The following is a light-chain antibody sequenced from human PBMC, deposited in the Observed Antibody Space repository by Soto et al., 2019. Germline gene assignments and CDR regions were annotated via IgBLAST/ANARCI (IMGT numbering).Light chain of an antibody. J-gene: IGKJ1*01. V-gene: IGKV1-5*03. CDR2: KAS. Sequence: DIQMTQSPSTLSASVGDTVTITCRASQSISSWFAWYQQKPGKAPKLLIYKASSLQTGVPSRFSGSGSGTEFTLTISSLQPDDFATYYCQQSDSLWTFGQGTKVEIK. CDR3: QQSDSLWT. CDR1: QSISSW.